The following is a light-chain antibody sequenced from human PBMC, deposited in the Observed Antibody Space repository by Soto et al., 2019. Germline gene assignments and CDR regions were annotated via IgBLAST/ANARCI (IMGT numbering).Light chain of an antibody. Sequence: SYELTQPPSVSVAPGKTARINCGGNNIGSKSVHWYKQKPGQAPVLVIYYDSDRPSGIPERFSGSNSGNTATLTISRVEAGDEDDYYCQVWDSSSDHVVFGGGTKLTVL. CDR1: NIGSKS. J-gene: IGLJ2*01. CDR2: YDS. CDR3: QVWDSSSDHVV. V-gene: IGLV3-21*04.